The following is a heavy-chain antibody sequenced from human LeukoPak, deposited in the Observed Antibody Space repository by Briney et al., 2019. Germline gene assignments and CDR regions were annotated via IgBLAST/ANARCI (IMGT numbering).Heavy chain of an antibody. J-gene: IGHJ4*02. V-gene: IGHV3-53*01. CDR2: TYGGGGT. CDR1: GFTVSDTY. Sequence: PGGSLRLSCAVSGFTVSDTYMTWVRQAPGKGLEWVSVTYGGGGTFHADSVKGRFTISRDNSKNTLYLQMSSLRAEGTAVYYCARAGGLRIAVAPIDRWGQGTLVTVSS. CDR3: ARAGGLRIAVAPIDR. D-gene: IGHD6-19*01.